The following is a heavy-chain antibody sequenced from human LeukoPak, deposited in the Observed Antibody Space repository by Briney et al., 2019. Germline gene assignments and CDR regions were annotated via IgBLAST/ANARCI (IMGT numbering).Heavy chain of an antibody. J-gene: IGHJ5*02. CDR3: ARGGIVVVPAAAIRFLEWLPGGWFDP. V-gene: IGHV4-30-2*01. CDR1: GGSLSSGGYS. D-gene: IGHD2-2*01. CDR2: IYHSGST. Sequence: SQTLSLTCAVSGGSLSSGGYSWSWIRQPPGKGLEWIGYIYHSGSTYYNPSLKSRVTISVDRSKNQFSLKLSSVTAADTAVYYCARGGIVVVPAAAIRFLEWLPGGWFDPWGQGTLVTVSS.